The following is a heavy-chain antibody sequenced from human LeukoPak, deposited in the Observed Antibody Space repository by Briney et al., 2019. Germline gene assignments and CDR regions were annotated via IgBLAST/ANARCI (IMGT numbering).Heavy chain of an antibody. V-gene: IGHV3-7*01. CDR1: GFHFSSYW. CDR3: ARDGVTGATGNFDY. D-gene: IGHD1-20*01. CDR2: IKTDGREK. Sequence: KTGGSLRLSRVASGFHFSSYWMTWVRQAPGKRLEWVANIKTDGREKYYVDSVKGRFTISRDNAKNSLYLQMSSLRAEDTAVYYCARDGVTGATGNFDYWGQGALVTVSS. J-gene: IGHJ4*02.